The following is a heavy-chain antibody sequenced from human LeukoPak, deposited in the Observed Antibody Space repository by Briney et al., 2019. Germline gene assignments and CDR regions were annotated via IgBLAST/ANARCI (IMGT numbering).Heavy chain of an antibody. CDR3: AKDYSDSSGYFRLPHVFDF. Sequence: GGSLRLSCAASGFTFSNYWMSWVRQAPGKGLEWVANIKQDGSEKYYVDSVKGRFTISRDNSKNTLYLQMNSLRAEDTAVYYCAKDYSDSSGYFRLPHVFDFWGQGTLVTVS. V-gene: IGHV3-7*01. CDR1: GFTFSNYW. D-gene: IGHD3-22*01. CDR2: IKQDGSEK. J-gene: IGHJ4*02.